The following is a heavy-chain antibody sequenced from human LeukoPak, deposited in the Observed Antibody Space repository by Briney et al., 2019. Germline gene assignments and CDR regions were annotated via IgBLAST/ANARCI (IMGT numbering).Heavy chain of an antibody. CDR2: IFNSADI. J-gene: IGHJ4*02. D-gene: IGHD3-10*01. CDR1: GVSISNNY. CDR3: ASLNYHGSGSPFDY. V-gene: IGHV4-59*01. Sequence: SETLSLTCTVSGVSISNNYWSWIRQPPGEGLECIGYIFNSADIRYNPSLQSRVTISVDTSKNQLSLKLSSVTAADTAIYYCASLNYHGSGSPFDYWGQGMLVTVSS.